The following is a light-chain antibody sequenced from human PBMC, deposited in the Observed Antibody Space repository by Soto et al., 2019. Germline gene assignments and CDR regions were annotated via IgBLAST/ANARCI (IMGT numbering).Light chain of an antibody. V-gene: IGKV3-15*01. CDR2: GAS. J-gene: IGKJ1*01. CDR3: QHFNSWPLL. CDR1: QTVNNG. Sequence: EIVMTQSPAMLSVSPGERATLSCRASQTVNNGLAWYQQKAGQPPRLLIYGASTRATGIPARFSGSGSGIEFTLTISSLQSEDFAVYYCQHFNSWPLLFGQGTKVEIK.